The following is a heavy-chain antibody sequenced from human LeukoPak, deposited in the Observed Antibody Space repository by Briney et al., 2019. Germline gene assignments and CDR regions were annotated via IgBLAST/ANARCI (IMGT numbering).Heavy chain of an antibody. D-gene: IGHD2-15*01. CDR2: IFYSGGT. CDR3: ARQERYCSGGNCYKYFDY. V-gene: IGHV4-39*01. Sequence: SETLSLTCAVSGGSISSSSYYWGWIRQPPGKGLEWIGSIFYSGGTYYNPSLKSRVTMSVDTSKNQFSLKLSSVTAADTAVFYCARQERYCSGGNCYKYFDYWGRGTLVTVSS. J-gene: IGHJ4*02. CDR1: GGSISSSSYY.